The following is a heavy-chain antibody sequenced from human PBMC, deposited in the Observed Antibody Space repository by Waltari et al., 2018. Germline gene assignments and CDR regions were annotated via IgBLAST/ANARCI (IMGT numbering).Heavy chain of an antibody. CDR2: ISSGGGPT. J-gene: IGHJ4*02. D-gene: IGHD5-12*01. Sequence: EVQLVASGGGLLHTGVSLRLSCAASGFPFSTDGVAWVRQVPGKGLEGGSGISSGGGPTYYADSVKGRFTISRDESKNTLCLQMDSLRAEDTAIYYCAKDRVAAIWAFDHWGQGALVTVAS. V-gene: IGHV3-23*03. CDR1: GFPFSTDG. CDR3: AKDRVAAIWAFDH.